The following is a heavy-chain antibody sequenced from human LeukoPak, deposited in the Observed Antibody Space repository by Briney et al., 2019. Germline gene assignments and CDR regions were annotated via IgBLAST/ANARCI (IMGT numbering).Heavy chain of an antibody. CDR1: GFTFNNYA. CDR2: INGNGAAT. V-gene: IGHV3-23*01. D-gene: IGHD1-26*01. CDR3: ANGLAASGNFLLRDSYYFIDV. Sequence: GGSLRLSCVASGFTFNNYAMHWVRQAPGKGLEWVSTINGNGAATYYADSFKGRFLISRDDSKSTVYLRMNKLRVEDSGLYYCANGLAASGNFLLRDSYYFIDVWGKGTTVIVS. J-gene: IGHJ6*03.